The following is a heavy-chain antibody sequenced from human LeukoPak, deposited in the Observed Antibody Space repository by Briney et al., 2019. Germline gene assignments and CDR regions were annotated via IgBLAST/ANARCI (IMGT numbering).Heavy chain of an antibody. V-gene: IGHV1-2*02. D-gene: IGHD3-9*01. CDR1: GYTFTGYY. CDR2: INPNSGAT. CDR3: AREAYDILTGLNWFDP. Sequence: ASVKVSCKASGYTFTGYYIHWLRQAPGPGLEWMGWINPNSGATSYAQKFQGRVTMTRDTSISTAYMELSRLRSDDTAVYYCAREAYDILTGLNWFDPWGQGTLVTVSS. J-gene: IGHJ5*02.